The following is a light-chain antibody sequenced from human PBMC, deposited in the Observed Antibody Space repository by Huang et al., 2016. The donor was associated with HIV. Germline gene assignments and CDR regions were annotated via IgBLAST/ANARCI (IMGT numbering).Light chain of an antibody. CDR2: YAS. V-gene: IGKV6-21*02. CDR1: QNIGNS. Sequence: EIVLTQSPDFQSVTPKEKITITCRASQNIGNSLHWYQQKPDHSPQLRIKYASQTISGVPSRFSGSGSGTDFTLTINTPEAGDAATYYCHQSSSLPYTFGQGTKLEIK. J-gene: IGKJ2*01. CDR3: HQSSSLPYT.